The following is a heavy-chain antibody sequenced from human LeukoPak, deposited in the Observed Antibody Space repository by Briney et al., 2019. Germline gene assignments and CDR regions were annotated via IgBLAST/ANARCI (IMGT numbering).Heavy chain of an antibody. V-gene: IGHV4-59*12. D-gene: IGHD6-13*01. CDR3: ATEQQLARFDY. Sequence: PSETLSLTCTVSGGSISIYYWSWTRQPPGKGLEWIGYIYYSGSTNYNPSLKSRVTISVDTSKNQFSLTLSSVTAADTAVYYCATEQQLARFDYWGQGTLVTVSS. CDR2: IYYSGST. CDR1: GGSISIYY. J-gene: IGHJ4*02.